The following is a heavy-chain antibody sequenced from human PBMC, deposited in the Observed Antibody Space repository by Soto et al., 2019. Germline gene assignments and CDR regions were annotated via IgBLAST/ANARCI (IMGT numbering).Heavy chain of an antibody. Sequence: PSETLSLTCTVSGVSIDYYDWTWIRRPPGQGLELIGYVSDSGSTKYNPSLRSRVTISVDPSKNRFSRKLNSVSGTHTAVSSSARDSTRWFHYYCIDVWGQRTKFAVCS. CDR3: ARDSTRWFHYYCIDV. V-gene: IGHV4-59*01. CDR1: GVSIDYYD. J-gene: IGHJ6*02. D-gene: IGHD3-10*01. CDR2: VSDSGST.